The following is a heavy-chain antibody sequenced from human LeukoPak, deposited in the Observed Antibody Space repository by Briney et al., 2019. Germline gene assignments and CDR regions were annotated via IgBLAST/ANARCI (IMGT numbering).Heavy chain of an antibody. CDR1: GFTFSSTW. D-gene: IGHD6-19*01. CDR2: ITSDGSST. Sequence: GGSLTLSCAASGFTFSSTWMHWVRQPPGKGLVWVARITSDGSSTTYAESVKGRFTIPRDNAKNSLYLQMNSLRAEDTAVYYCARDKSTESCLISGCLQRTDDYWGQGTLVTVSS. CDR3: ARDKSTESCLISGCLQRTDDY. V-gene: IGHV3-74*03. J-gene: IGHJ4*02.